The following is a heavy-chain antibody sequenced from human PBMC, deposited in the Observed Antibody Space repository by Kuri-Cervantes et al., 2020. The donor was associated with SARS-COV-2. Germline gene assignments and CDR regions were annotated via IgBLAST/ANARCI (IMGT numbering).Heavy chain of an antibody. CDR2: SIPKFDTA. CDR1: GGTFSSYS. V-gene: IGHV1-69*13. J-gene: IGHJ5*02. D-gene: IGHD2-8*02. CDR3: ARSQGYCTANCCSWYLFDP. Sequence: SVKVSCKASGGTFSSYSVNWVLQAPGQGLEWRGRSIPKFDTATYAQKFQGRVIFTADESSSTAYMEVNSLTSEDTAVYFCARSQGYCTANCCSWYLFDPWGQGTQVTVSS.